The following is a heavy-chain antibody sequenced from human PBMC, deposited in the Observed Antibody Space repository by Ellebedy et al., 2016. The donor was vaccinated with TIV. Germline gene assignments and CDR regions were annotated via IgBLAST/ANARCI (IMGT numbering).Heavy chain of an antibody. J-gene: IGHJ4*02. CDR2: INPNSGIT. CDR3: ARTYASGELYY. D-gene: IGHD4-17*01. CDR1: GYSFTDYD. Sequence: ASVKVSCKASGYSFTDYDMYWARQAPGQGLEWMGWINPNSGITNYAQKFQGRVTLTRDTSIRSVYMDLSRLRFDDTAVYFCARTYASGELYYWGQGTLVTVSS. V-gene: IGHV1-2*02.